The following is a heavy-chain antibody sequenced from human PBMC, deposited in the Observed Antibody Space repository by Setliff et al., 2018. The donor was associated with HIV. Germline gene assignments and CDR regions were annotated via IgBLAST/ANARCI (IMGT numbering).Heavy chain of an antibody. CDR1: GFTFSSFA. CDR2: IRGYDEAT. V-gene: IGHV3-23*01. J-gene: IGHJ4*02. D-gene: IGHD5-12*01. CDR3: AKVGSSGYYEMCDY. Sequence: LRLSCAASGFTFSSFAMTWVRQAPGKGLEWVTTIRGYDEATHYTDSVKGRFTISRDISRNTLYLQMNSLRVEDTAVYYCAKVGSSGYYEMCDYWGQGTLVTVSS.